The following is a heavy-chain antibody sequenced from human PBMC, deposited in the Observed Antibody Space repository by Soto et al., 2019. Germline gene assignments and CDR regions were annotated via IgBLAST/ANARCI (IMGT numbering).Heavy chain of an antibody. Sequence: GGSLRLSCAASGFTFSSYAMSWVRQAPGKGLEWVSAISGSGGSTYYADSVKGRFTISRDNSKNTLYLQMNSLKTEDTAVYYCTTDQGGFTYYYDSSGYSVDYWGQGTLVTVSS. J-gene: IGHJ4*02. D-gene: IGHD3-22*01. V-gene: IGHV3-23*01. CDR3: TTDQGGFTYYYDSSGYSVDY. CDR2: ISGSGGST. CDR1: GFTFSSYA.